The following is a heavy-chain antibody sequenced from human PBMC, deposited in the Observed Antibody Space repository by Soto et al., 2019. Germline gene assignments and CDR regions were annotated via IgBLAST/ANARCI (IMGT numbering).Heavy chain of an antibody. J-gene: IGHJ6*02. CDR3: AMVDNYVTPTPQDV. D-gene: IGHD3-16*01. CDR2: ISPYSGNT. V-gene: IGHV1-18*01. Sequence: QVQLVQSGDEVKKPGASVKVSCKASGYIFFNYGIAWVRQAPGQGLEWMGWISPYSGNTHYAGRVQGRLTMTTDTPTSTAYMDLGSLTSDDTAVYYCAMVDNYVTPTPQDVWGQATTVTVSS. CDR1: GYIFFNYG.